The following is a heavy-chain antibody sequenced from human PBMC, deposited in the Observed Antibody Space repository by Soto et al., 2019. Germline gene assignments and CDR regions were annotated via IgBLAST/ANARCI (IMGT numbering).Heavy chain of an antibody. J-gene: IGHJ4*02. CDR1: GCAISSGGYC. Sequence: HVHMQASGPGLVKPSPTLSLTCTVSGCAISSGGYCWSWIRQHSGKCLEWIGYIYYSGSTYSNPSLKSRVTISVDTSKNQFSLKLSSVTAEYTAVYYCARVPDYWGQGTLVTVSS. V-gene: IGHV4-31*03. CDR3: ARVPDY. CDR2: IYYSGST.